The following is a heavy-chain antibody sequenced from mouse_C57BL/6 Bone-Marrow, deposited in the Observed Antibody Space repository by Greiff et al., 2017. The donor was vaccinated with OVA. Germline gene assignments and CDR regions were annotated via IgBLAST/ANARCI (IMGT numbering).Heavy chain of an antibody. CDR3: ATPPTY. V-gene: IGHV1-26*01. Sequence: EVQLQQSGPELVKPGASVKISCKASGYTFTDYYMNWVKQSHGKSLEWIGDINPNNGGTSYNQKFKGKATLTVDKSSSTAYMELRSLTSEDSAVYYCATPPTYWGQGTTLTVSS. CDR2: INPNNGGT. J-gene: IGHJ2*01. D-gene: IGHD1-1*01. CDR1: GYTFTDYY.